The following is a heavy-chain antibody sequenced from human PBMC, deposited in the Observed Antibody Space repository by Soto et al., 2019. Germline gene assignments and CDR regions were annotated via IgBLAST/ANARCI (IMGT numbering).Heavy chain of an antibody. D-gene: IGHD2-8*02. CDR3: VRDGLYNTGQYAEY. CDR1: GCSISSGYY. J-gene: IGHJ4*02. V-gene: IGHV4-38-2*02. CDR2: MSHSGST. Sequence: SETVSLTCAVSGCSISSGYYWGWIRQPPGKGLEWIASMSHSGSTYYNLSLESRVTISVDTTENHFSLKLRTVTAADTAVYYCVRDGLYNTGQYAEYWGQGTLVTVSS.